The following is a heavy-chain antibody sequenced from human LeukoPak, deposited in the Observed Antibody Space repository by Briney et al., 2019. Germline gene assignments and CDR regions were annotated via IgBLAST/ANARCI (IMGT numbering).Heavy chain of an antibody. V-gene: IGHV1-69*05. CDR1: GGTFSSYA. D-gene: IGHD5-18*01. CDR2: IIPIFGTA. CDR3: ASYGVASDSFYFDY. Sequence: ASVKVSCKASGGTFSSYAISWVRQAPGQGLEWMGGIIPIFGTANYAQKFQGRVTITTDESTSTAYMELSSLGSEDTAVYYCASYGVASDSFYFDYWGQGTLVTVSS. J-gene: IGHJ4*02.